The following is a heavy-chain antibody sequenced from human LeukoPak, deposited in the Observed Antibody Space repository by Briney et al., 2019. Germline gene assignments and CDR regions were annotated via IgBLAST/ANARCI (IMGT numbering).Heavy chain of an antibody. D-gene: IGHD2-21*01. CDR3: AKEMGTIYFDH. CDR1: GFTFDDYT. CDR2: VRGGTT. Sequence: GGSLRLSCATSGFTFDDYTIHWLRQTPGKGLEWVSLVRGGTTHYSDSVKGRFTTYRVNSKNSLYLQMNSLRTEDTGLYFCAKEMGTIYFDHWGRGTLVTVSS. V-gene: IGHV3-43*01. J-gene: IGHJ4*02.